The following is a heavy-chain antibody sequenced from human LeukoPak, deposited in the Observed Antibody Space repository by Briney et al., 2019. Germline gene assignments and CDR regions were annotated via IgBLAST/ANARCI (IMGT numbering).Heavy chain of an antibody. CDR3: AVLQLANTAMLAGAFDF. D-gene: IGHD5-18*01. J-gene: IGHJ4*02. Sequence: GASVKVSCKASGYTFNRYGISWVRQAPGQGLEWMGWMNPNINHTGSAQKFQGRVIMTRDTSISTAYMELSSLRSEDTAVYYCAVLQLANTAMLAGAFDFWGQGTQVTVSS. CDR2: MNPNINHT. CDR1: GYTFNRYG. V-gene: IGHV1-8*01.